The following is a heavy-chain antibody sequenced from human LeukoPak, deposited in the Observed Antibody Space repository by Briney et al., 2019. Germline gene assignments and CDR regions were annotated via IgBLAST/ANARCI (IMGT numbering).Heavy chain of an antibody. CDR1: GFPFSSYA. Sequence: GGSLRLSCSASGFPFSSYAMHWVRQAPGKGLEYVSAISDSGGSTYYADSMKGRFTISRDNSKNTLYLQMSSLRAEDTAVYFCVRGYSFGPYGMDVWGQGTTVTVSS. V-gene: IGHV3-64D*09. CDR3: VRGYSFGPYGMDV. J-gene: IGHJ6*02. D-gene: IGHD2-15*01. CDR2: ISDSGGST.